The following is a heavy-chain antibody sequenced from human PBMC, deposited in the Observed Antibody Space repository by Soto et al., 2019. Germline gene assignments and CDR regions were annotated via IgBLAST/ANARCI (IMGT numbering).Heavy chain of an antibody. V-gene: IGHV3-33*01. J-gene: IGHJ4*02. CDR2: IWYDGSKK. CDR3: ARDREQWLVGYYFDY. CDR1: GFTFSSYG. Sequence: TGGSLRLSCAASGFTFSSYGMHWVRQAPGKGLEWVAVIWYDGSKKYYADSVKGRFTISRDNSKDTLDLQMNSLRAEDTAVYYCARDREQWLVGYYFDYWGQGALVTVSS. D-gene: IGHD6-19*01.